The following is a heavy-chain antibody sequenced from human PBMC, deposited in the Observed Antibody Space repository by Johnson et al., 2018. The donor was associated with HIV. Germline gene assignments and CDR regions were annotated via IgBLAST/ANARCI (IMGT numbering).Heavy chain of an antibody. J-gene: IGHJ3*02. CDR3: AKEGSSSPWAFDI. D-gene: IGHD2-15*01. V-gene: IGHV3-30*04. Sequence: QVQLVESGGGVVQPGRSLRLSCAASGFTFSSNAIHWVRQAPGKGLEWVAVVSDHGRTTYFADSVKGRFTISRDNSKNTLYLQMNNLRPEDTALYYCAKEGSSSPWAFDIWGQGTMVTVSS. CDR1: GFTFSSNA. CDR2: VSDHGRTT.